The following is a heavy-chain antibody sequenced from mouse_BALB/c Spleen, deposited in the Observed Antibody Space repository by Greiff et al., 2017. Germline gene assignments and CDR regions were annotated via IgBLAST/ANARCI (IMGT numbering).Heavy chain of an antibody. CDR1: GYTFSSYW. V-gene: IGHV1-9*01. D-gene: IGHD1-2*01. CDR3: ARGVRLRGNYFDY. CDR2: ILPGSGST. J-gene: IGHJ2*01. Sequence: VKLVESGAELMKPGASVKISCKATGYTFSSYWIEWVKQRPGHGLEWIGEILPGSGSTNYNEKFKGKATFTADTSSNTAYMQLSSLTSEDSAVYYCARGVRLRGNYFDYWGQGTTLTVSS.